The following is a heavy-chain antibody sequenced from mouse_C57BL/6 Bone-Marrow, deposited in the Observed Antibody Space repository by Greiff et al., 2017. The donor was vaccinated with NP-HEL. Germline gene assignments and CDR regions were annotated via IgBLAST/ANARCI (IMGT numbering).Heavy chain of an antibody. J-gene: IGHJ2*01. CDR3: ASGGYYFDY. V-gene: IGHV1-69*01. CDR2: IDPSDSYT. Sequence: QVQLQQPGAELVMPGASVKLSCKASGYTFTSYWMHWVKQRPGQGLEWIGEIDPSDSYTNYNQKFKGKSTLTVDKSSSTAYMQLSSLTSEDSAVYYCASGGYYFDYWGQGTTLTVSS. CDR1: GYTFTSYW.